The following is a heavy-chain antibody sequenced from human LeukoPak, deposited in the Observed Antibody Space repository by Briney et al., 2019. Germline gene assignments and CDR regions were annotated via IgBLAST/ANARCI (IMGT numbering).Heavy chain of an antibody. Sequence: RASVKVSCKASGYTFTGYYMHWVRQAPGQGLEWMGWINPNSGGTNYAQKFQGRVTMTRDTSISTAYMELSRLRSDDTAVYYCARVPTYSSSWHNWFDPWGQGTLVTVSS. V-gene: IGHV1-2*02. J-gene: IGHJ5*02. CDR3: ARVPTYSSSWHNWFDP. CDR2: INPNSGGT. CDR1: GYTFTGYY. D-gene: IGHD6-13*01.